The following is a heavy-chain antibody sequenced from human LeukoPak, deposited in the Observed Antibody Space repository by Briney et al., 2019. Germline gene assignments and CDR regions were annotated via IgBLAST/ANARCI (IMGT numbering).Heavy chain of an antibody. J-gene: IGHJ6*03. D-gene: IGHD2-2*03. CDR2: INWSGGST. CDR3: ARNWIYMDV. Sequence: GGSLRLSCAVSGFTINRDWMTWVRQAPGKGLEWVSGINWSGGSTGYADSVKGRFTISRDNAKNSLYLQMNSLRAEDTALYYCARNWIYMDVWGKGTTVTVSS. V-gene: IGHV3-20*04. CDR1: GFTINRDW.